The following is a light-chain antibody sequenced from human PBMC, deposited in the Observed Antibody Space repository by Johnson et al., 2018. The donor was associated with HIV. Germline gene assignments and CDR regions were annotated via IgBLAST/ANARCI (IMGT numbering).Light chain of an antibody. CDR1: TSNIGNNY. CDR2: ENN. V-gene: IGLV1-51*02. J-gene: IGLJ1*01. Sequence: QSVLTQPPSVSAAPGQKVTISCSGSTSNIGNNYVSWYQQLPGTAPKLLIYENNKRPSGIPDRFSGSKSGTSATLGITGLWPEDWADYFCGTWDNSLNVYVFGTATKVTVL. CDR3: GTWDNSLNVYV.